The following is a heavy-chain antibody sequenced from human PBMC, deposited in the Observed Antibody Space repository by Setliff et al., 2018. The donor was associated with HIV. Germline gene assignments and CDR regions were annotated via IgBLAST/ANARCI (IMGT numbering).Heavy chain of an antibody. Sequence: SETLSLTCTVSGGPFSSSSYYWGWIRQPPGKGLEWIGSINYRGNTYYNPSLTSRAAIFVDTSKNQISLKLSSVTAADTAVYYCASLNGSESPYIYYYYMDVWGKGTTVTVSS. J-gene: IGHJ6*03. D-gene: IGHD3-10*01. CDR2: INYRGNT. V-gene: IGHV4-39*01. CDR1: GGPFSSSSYY. CDR3: ASLNGSESPYIYYYYMDV.